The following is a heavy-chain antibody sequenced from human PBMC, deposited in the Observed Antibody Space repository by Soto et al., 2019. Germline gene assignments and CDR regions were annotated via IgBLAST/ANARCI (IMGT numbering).Heavy chain of an antibody. CDR2: IIPIFGTA. CDR3: ANLVYDFWSGSTHYYDYGMYV. V-gene: IGHV1-69*01. CDR1: GGTFSSYA. D-gene: IGHD3-3*01. Sequence: QVQLVQSGAEVQKPGSSVKVSCKASGGTFSSYAISWVRQAPGQGLEWMGGIIPIFGTANYAQKFQGRVTITADDSTSTAYMELSRLRSEDTAVYYCANLVYDFWSGSTHYYDYGMYVWGQGTTVTVSS. J-gene: IGHJ6*02.